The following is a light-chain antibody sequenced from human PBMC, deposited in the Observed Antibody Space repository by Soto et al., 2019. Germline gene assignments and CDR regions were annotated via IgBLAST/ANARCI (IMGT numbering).Light chain of an antibody. J-gene: IGKJ3*01. V-gene: IGKV1-5*01. CDR3: QHYRGYPIT. CDR2: DAS. Sequence: DIQMTQSPSTLSASVGDRVTITCRASQSISGALAWYQQKPGKAPNILIYDASTLESGVSSRFSGSGSGTEFTLTISSLQPDDFETYYCQHYRGYPITFGPGTRVDI. CDR1: QSISGA.